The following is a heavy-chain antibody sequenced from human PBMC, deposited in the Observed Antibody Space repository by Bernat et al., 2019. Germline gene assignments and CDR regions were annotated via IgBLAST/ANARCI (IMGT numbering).Heavy chain of an antibody. CDR1: GFTVSSNY. CDR3: ARDPPWLGLDY. J-gene: IGHJ4*02. CDR2: IYSGGST. D-gene: IGHD6-19*01. V-gene: IGHV3-66*01. Sequence: EVQLVESGGGLVQPGGSLRLSCAASGFTVSSNYMSWVRQAPGKGLEWVSVIYSGGSTYFADSVKGRFTISRDNSKNTLYLQMNSLRAEDTAVYYCARDPPWLGLDYWGQGTLVTVSS.